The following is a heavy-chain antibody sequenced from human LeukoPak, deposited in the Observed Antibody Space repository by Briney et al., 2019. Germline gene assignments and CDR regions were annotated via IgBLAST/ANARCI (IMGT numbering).Heavy chain of an antibody. J-gene: IGHJ4*02. CDR1: GYSFTNYW. Sequence: GESLKISCKGSGYSFTNYWITWVRQMPGKGLEWMGRIDPSDSYTNYSPSFQGHVTISADKSITIGYLQWSSLKASDTAMYHCARTRGYSYGPPFDFWGQGTLVTVSS. CDR2: IDPSDSYT. V-gene: IGHV5-10-1*01. D-gene: IGHD5-18*01. CDR3: ARTRGYSYGPPFDF.